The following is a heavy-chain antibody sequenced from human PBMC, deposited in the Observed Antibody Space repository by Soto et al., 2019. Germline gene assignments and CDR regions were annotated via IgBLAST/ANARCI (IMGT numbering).Heavy chain of an antibody. CDR3: ARAGAALVRGSIGGFDY. Sequence: QVHLQQWGAGLLKPSETLSLTCAVNVGAFNGYYWTWIRQSPGKGLQWIGEINHSGTVDYNPSLKSRVSFSIDTSKKQCALTLTSVTAADTAVYYCARAGAALVRGSIGGFDYWGQGTLVTVSA. CDR2: INHSGTV. V-gene: IGHV4-34*01. CDR1: VGAFNGYY. J-gene: IGHJ4*02. D-gene: IGHD3-16*01.